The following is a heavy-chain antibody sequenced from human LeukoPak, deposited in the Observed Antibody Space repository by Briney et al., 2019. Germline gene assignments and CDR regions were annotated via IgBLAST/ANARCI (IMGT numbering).Heavy chain of an antibody. J-gene: IGHJ4*02. D-gene: IGHD3-22*01. V-gene: IGHV4-39*01. CDR3: ARHNGASYYYDSSSYDYFDY. CDR1: GGSISSSSYY. CDR2: IHYSGST. Sequence: SETLSLTCTVSGGSISSSSYYWGWMRQPPGKGLEWIGSIHYSGSTYYNPSLKSRVTISVDTSKNQFSLKLSSVTAADTAVYYCARHNGASYYYDSSSYDYFDYWGQGTLVTVSS.